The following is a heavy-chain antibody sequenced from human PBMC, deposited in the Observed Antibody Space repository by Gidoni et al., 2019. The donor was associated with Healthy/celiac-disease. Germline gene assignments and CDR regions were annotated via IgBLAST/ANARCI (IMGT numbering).Heavy chain of an antibody. CDR2: ISSSSSTI. D-gene: IGHD3-3*01. V-gene: IGHV3-48*02. Sequence: EVQLVESGGGLVQPGGSLRLSCAASAFTFSRYSMNWVRQAPGKGMEWVSYISSSSSTIYYADSVKGRFTISRDNAKNSLYLQMNSLRDVDTAVYYCARSPGDFWSGYYFDYWGQGTLVTVSS. J-gene: IGHJ4*02. CDR3: ARSPGDFWSGYYFDY. CDR1: AFTFSRYS.